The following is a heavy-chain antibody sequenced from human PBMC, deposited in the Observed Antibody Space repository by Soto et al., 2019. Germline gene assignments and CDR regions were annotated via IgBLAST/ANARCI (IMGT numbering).Heavy chain of an antibody. CDR2: TYYRSKWYN. D-gene: IGHD2-2*01. CDR1: GDSVSGNSAA. V-gene: IGHV6-1*01. Sequence: SQTLSLTCAISGDSVSGNSAAWNWIRQSPSRGLEWLGRTYYRSKWYNDYAVSVRSRITVTPDTSKNQFSLKLSSVTAADTAVYYCARGYCTSTSCHFYCDYWGQGTLVTVSS. J-gene: IGHJ4*02. CDR3: ARGYCTSTSCHFYCDY.